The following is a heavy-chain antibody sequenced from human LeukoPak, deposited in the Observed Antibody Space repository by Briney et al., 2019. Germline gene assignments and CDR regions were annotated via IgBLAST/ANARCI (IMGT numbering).Heavy chain of an antibody. Sequence: GGSLRLSCAASGFTFSDYYMTWIRRAPGKGLEWVSYMSSSGYSKYYTDSVKGRFTISRDNAKNSLYLQMNSLRAEDTAVYYCARVNSGYDSPYYYGMDVWGQGTTVTVSS. CDR3: ARVNSGYDSPYYYGMDV. V-gene: IGHV3-11*04. CDR2: MSSSGYSK. D-gene: IGHD5-12*01. J-gene: IGHJ6*02. CDR1: GFTFSDYY.